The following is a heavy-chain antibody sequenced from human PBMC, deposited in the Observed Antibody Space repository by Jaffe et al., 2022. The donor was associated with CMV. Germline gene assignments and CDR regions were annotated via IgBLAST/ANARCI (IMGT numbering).Heavy chain of an antibody. D-gene: IGHD3-3*01. V-gene: IGHV1-69*01. J-gene: IGHJ6*02. CDR2: IIPIFGTA. Sequence: QVQLVQSGAEVKKPGSSVKVSCKASGGTFSSYAISWVRQAPGQGLEWMGGIIPIFGTANYAQKFQGRVTITADESTSTAYMELSSLRSEDTAVYYCARDLGVLRFLEWLFGGGMDVWGQGTTVTVSS. CDR3: ARDLGVLRFLEWLFGGGMDV. CDR1: GGTFSSYA.